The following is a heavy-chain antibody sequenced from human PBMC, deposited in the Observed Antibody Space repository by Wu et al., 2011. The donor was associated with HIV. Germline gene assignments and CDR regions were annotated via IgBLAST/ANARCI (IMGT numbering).Heavy chain of an antibody. CDR1: GYTFSDYY. V-gene: IGHV1-2*02. CDR2: INPNSGGT. J-gene: IGHJ4*02. D-gene: IGHD3-16*01. Sequence: VQLVQSGAEVKKPGATVKISCKASGYTFSDYYMHWVRQAPGQGLEWMGWINPNSGGTNYAQKFQGRVTMTRDTSISTAYMELSRLRSDDTAVYYCARRWGEASPFDYWGQGTLVTVSS. CDR3: ARRWGEASPFDY.